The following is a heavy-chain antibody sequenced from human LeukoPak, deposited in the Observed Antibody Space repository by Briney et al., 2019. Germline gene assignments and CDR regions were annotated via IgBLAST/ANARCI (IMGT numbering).Heavy chain of an antibody. Sequence: SETLSLTCTVSGGSISSSSYYWGWIRQPPGKGLEWIGNIYYNGNTYYNPSLKSRVTISVDTSKNQFSLKLSSVTAADTAVYHCARDVGITTAGVPREDYWGQGTLVTVSS. V-gene: IGHV4-39*07. CDR3: ARDVGITTAGVPREDY. CDR2: IYYNGNT. J-gene: IGHJ4*02. CDR1: GGSISSSSYY. D-gene: IGHD6-13*01.